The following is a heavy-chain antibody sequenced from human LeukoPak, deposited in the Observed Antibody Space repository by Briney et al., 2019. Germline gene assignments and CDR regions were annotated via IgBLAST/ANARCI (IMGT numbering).Heavy chain of an antibody. CDR2: ISGSGGST. CDR3: ANKFRYSGYDSVRFDY. Sequence: TGGSLRLSCAASGLTFSSYAMSWVRQAPGKGLEWVSAISGSGGSTYYADSVKGRFTISRDNSKSTLYLQMNSLRAEDTAVYYCANKFRYSGYDSVRFDYWGQGTLVTVSS. V-gene: IGHV3-23*01. J-gene: IGHJ4*02. D-gene: IGHD5-12*01. CDR1: GLTFSSYA.